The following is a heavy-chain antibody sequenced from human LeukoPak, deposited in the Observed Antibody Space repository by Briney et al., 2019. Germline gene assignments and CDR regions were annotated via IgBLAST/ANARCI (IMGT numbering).Heavy chain of an antibody. CDR1: GGSFSGYY. D-gene: IGHD5-18*01. CDR3: ARLPYSYGSFFDY. CDR2: INHSGST. Sequence: SETLSLTCAVYGGSFSGYYWSWIRQPPGKGLEWIGEINHSGSTNYTPSLKSRVTISVDTSKNQFSLKLSSVTAADTAVYYCARLPYSYGSFFDYWGQGTLVTVSS. V-gene: IGHV4-34*01. J-gene: IGHJ4*02.